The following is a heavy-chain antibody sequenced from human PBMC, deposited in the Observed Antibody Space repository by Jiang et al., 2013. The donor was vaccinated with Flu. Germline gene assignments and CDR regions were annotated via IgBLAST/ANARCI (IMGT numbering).Heavy chain of an antibody. CDR3: TRLTPQLTRRAHFDY. Sequence: WVGRIRSKANSYATAYAASVKGRFTISRDDSKNTAYLQMNSLKTEDTAVYYCTRLTPQLTRRAHFDYWGQGTLVTVSS. J-gene: IGHJ4*02. V-gene: IGHV3-73*01. D-gene: IGHD4-23*01. CDR2: IRSKANSYAT.